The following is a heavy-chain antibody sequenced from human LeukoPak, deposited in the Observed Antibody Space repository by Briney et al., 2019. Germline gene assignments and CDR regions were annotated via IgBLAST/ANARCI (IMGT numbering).Heavy chain of an antibody. CDR1: GGSISSGGYY. CDR2: IYYSGST. J-gene: IGHJ4*02. V-gene: IGHV4-31*03. D-gene: IGHD3-22*01. Sequence: SETLSLTCTVSGGSISSGGYYWSWIRQHPGQGLEWIGYIYYSGSTYYNPSLKSRVTISVDTSKNQFSLKLSSVTAADTAVYYCARINSSGYYFDYWGQGTLVTVSS. CDR3: ARINSSGYYFDY.